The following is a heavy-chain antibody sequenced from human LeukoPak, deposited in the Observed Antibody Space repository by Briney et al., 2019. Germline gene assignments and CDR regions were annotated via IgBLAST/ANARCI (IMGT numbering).Heavy chain of an antibody. Sequence: GGSLRLSCAASGFTFSSYAMHWVRQAPGKGLEWVAVISYDGSNKYYADSVKGRFTISRDNSKNTLYLQMNSLRAEDTAVYYCAKGIIPGAYWGQGTLVTVSS. CDR3: AKGIIPGAY. D-gene: IGHD2-21*01. CDR2: ISYDGSNK. CDR1: GFTFSSYA. J-gene: IGHJ4*02. V-gene: IGHV3-30-3*01.